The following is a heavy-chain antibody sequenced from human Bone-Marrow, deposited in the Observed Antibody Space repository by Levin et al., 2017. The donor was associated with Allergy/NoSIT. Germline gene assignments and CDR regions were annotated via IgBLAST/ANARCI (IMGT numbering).Heavy chain of an antibody. V-gene: IGHV4-30-2*01. Sequence: QTLSLPCTVSGGSISSGGHSWGWIRQPPGKGLEWIGYGYHIGTTYYNPSLKSRVTISVHSSKNQFSLKLNSMTAADTAVYYCARGGDGYPFDYWGPGTLVTVSS. J-gene: IGHJ4*02. D-gene: IGHD5-24*01. CDR2: GYHIGTT. CDR3: ARGGDGYPFDY. CDR1: GGSISSGGHS.